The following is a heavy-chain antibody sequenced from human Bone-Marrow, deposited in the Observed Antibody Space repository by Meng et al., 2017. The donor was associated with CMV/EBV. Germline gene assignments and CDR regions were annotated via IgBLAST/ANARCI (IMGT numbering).Heavy chain of an antibody. CDR3: ARAIVGALGMDV. CDR1: GFTFDDYA. J-gene: IGHJ6*02. CDR2: ISWNSGSI. V-gene: IGHV3-9*01. D-gene: IGHD1-26*01. Sequence: GGSLRLSCAASGFTFDDYAMHWVRQAPGKGLEWVSGISWNSGSIGYADSVKGRFTISRENAKNSLYLQMNSLRAGDTAVYYCARAIVGALGMDVWGQGTTVTVSS.